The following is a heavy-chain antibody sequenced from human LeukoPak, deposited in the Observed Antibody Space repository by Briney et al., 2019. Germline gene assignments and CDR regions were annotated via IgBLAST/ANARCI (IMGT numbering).Heavy chain of an antibody. Sequence: SETLSLTCTVSGGSISSYHWSWIRQPAGKGLEWIGRIYTSGSTNYNPSLKSRVTMSVDTSKNQFSLKLSSVTAADTAIYYCARDVYYYDSSGYSDYWGQGTLVTVSS. J-gene: IGHJ4*02. CDR2: IYTSGST. CDR1: GGSISSYH. V-gene: IGHV4-4*07. CDR3: ARDVYYYDSSGYSDY. D-gene: IGHD3-22*01.